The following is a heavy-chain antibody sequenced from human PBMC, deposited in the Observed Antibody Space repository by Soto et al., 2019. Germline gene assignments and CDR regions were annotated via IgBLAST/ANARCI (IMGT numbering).Heavy chain of an antibody. CDR1: GFTFSDYY. J-gene: IGHJ4*02. D-gene: IGHD3-22*01. CDR3: ARDLGYYDSSGYFDY. Sequence: GGSLRLSCAASGFTFSDYYISWIRQAPWKGLEWVSYISSSDIIYYADSVKGRFTISRDNAKNSLYLQMNSLRAEDTAVYYCARDLGYYDSSGYFDYWGQGTLVTFCS. CDR2: ISSSDII. V-gene: IGHV3-11*01.